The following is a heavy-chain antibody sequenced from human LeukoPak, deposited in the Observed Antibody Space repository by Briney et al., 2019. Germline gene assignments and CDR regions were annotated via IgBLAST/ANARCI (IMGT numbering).Heavy chain of an antibody. D-gene: IGHD4-23*01. CDR1: GGSISSSNW. CDR3: ARYTVVKSGEYFQY. V-gene: IGHV4-4*02. Sequence: PSGTLSLTCAVSGGSISSSNWWSWVRQPPGKGLEWIGEIYHSGSTNYNPSLKSRVTISVDKSKNQFSLKLSSVTAADTAVYYCARYTVVKSGEYFQYWGQGTLATVSS. CDR2: IYHSGST. J-gene: IGHJ1*01.